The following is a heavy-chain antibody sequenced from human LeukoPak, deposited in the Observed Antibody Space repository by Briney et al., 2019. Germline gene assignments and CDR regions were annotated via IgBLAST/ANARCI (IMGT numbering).Heavy chain of an antibody. V-gene: IGHV3-23*01. D-gene: IGHD3-3*01. CDR2: ISGSGGST. J-gene: IGHJ5*02. CDR1: GFTFSSYW. CDR3: ARDAASGNNWFDP. Sequence: PGGSLRLSCAASGFTFSSYWMSWVRQAPGKGLEWVSAISGSGGSTYYADSVKGRFTISRDNTKKSLYLLMDSLRAEDTAVYYCARDAASGNNWFDPWGQGTLVTVSS.